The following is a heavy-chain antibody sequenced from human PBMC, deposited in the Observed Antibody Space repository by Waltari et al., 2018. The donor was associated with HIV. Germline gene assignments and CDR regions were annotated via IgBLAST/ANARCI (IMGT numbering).Heavy chain of an antibody. D-gene: IGHD5-12*01. V-gene: IGHV3-7*01. CDR3: ARDVMGIVAKPYGVDV. CDR2: IKHDGSER. J-gene: IGHJ6*02. Sequence: EVQVVESGGGLVQPGGSLRLSCEGFGFTLGRHWMSWVRQAPGKGLEWVANIKHDGSERYFVDSVKCRFAISRDNANNSLFLQMNSLRAEDTAVYYCARDVMGIVAKPYGVDVWGQGTTVTVSS. CDR1: GFTLGRHW.